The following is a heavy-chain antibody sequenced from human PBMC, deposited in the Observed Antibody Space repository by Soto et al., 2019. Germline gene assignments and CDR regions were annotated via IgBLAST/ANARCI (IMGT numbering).Heavy chain of an antibody. CDR1: GGSVSSGSYD. J-gene: IGHJ4*02. CDR2: IYYSGST. V-gene: IGHV4-61*01. D-gene: IGHD3-16*02. CDR3: AGLAGLRLGELSD. Sequence: PSETLYITCTFSGGSVSSGSYDMSWIRQPPGKGLEWIGYIYYSGSTNYNPSLKSRVTISVDTSKNQFSLKLSSVTAADTAVYYCAGLAGLRLGELSDWGQGTLVTVSS.